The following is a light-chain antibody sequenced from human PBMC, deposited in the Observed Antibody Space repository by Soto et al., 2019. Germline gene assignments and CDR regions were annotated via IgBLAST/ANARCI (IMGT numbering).Light chain of an antibody. V-gene: IGKV3-20*01. Sequence: EIVLTQSPGTLSLSPGEGATLSCRSIQSISSNYLAWYHQKPGQAPRLLIYGASSRATDIPDRFRGSGSGRDFVLNISRLEPEDSGVYYCQQYSSSPRTFGQGTKVDIK. CDR3: QQYSSSPRT. CDR2: GAS. J-gene: IGKJ1*01. CDR1: QSISSNY.